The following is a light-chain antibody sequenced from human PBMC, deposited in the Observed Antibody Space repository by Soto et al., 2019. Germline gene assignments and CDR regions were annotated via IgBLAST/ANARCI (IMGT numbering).Light chain of an antibody. CDR2: CAS. Sequence: EIVMTQSPATPSVSPGERATLSCRASQSVSSNLAWYQQEPCQAPRLLIYCASTRSTGIPARFSGSGSGTEFTLTISSLQSEDFAVSYCQQYNNWPFTFGPGTKVYSK. CDR3: QQYNNWPFT. J-gene: IGKJ3*01. V-gene: IGKV3D-15*01. CDR1: QSVSSN.